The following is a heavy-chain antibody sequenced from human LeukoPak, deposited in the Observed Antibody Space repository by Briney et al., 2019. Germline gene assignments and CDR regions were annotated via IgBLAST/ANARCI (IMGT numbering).Heavy chain of an antibody. CDR3: ASTYLPTYYYDSSGYYEYYFDY. CDR2: ISYDGSNK. V-gene: IGHV3-30-3*01. Sequence: GRSLRLSCAASGFTFSSYAMHWVRQAPGKGLEWVAVISYDGSNKYYADSVKGRFTISRDNSKNTLYLQMNSLRAEDTAVYYCASTYLPTYYYDSSGYYEYYFDYWGQGTLVTVSS. D-gene: IGHD3-22*01. J-gene: IGHJ4*02. CDR1: GFTFSSYA.